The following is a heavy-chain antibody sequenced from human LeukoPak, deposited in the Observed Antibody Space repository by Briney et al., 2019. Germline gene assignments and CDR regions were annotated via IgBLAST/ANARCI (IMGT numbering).Heavy chain of an antibody. CDR3: ARIRSGYSYGWGNYYYGMDV. CDR2: ISSDGTTK. Sequence: GSLRLSCEASGFTFSNYGMHWVRQAPGKGLEWVAIISSDGTTKYYGDSVKGRFTVSRDSSKNTLYLDLNSLRAEDTAVYYCARIRSGYSYGWGNYYYGMDVWGQGTTVTVSS. CDR1: GFTFSNYG. D-gene: IGHD5-18*01. J-gene: IGHJ6*02. V-gene: IGHV3-30*03.